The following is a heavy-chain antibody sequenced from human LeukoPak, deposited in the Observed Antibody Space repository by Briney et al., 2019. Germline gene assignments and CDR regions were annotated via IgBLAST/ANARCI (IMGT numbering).Heavy chain of an antibody. J-gene: IGHJ1*01. CDR1: GGSISSYY. CDR2: IYYSGST. V-gene: IGHV4-59*01. CDR3: ARNYGDYVPEYFQH. Sequence: SETLSLTCTVSGGSISSYYWSWIRQPPGKGLEWIGYIYYSGSTNYNPSLKSRVTISVDTSKNQFSLKLSSVTAADTAVYYCARNYGDYVPEYFQHWGQGTLVTVFS. D-gene: IGHD4-17*01.